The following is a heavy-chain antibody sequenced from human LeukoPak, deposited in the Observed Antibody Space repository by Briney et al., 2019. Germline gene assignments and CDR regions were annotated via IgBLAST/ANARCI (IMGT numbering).Heavy chain of an antibody. CDR3: ARDKTERDFDY. CDR1: GYTFTGYY. CDR2: INPNSGGT. Sequence: GASVKVSCKASGYTFTGYYMHWVRQAPGQGLEWMGWINPNSGGTNYAQKFQGRVTMTRDTSISTAYMELRSLRSDDTAVYYCARDKTERDFDYWGQGTLVTVSS. V-gene: IGHV1-2*02. D-gene: IGHD1-14*01. J-gene: IGHJ4*02.